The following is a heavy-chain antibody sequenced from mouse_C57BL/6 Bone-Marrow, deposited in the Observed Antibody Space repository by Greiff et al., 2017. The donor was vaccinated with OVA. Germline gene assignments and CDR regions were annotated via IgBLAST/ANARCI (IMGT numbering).Heavy chain of an antibody. CDR1: GFSLTSYG. CDR2: IWSGGST. CDR3: ARSRGLRRGRPYYFDY. J-gene: IGHJ2*01. Sequence: VQLQQSGPGLVQPSQSLSITCTVSGFSLTSYGVHWVRQSPGKGLEWRGVIWSGGSTDYNAAFISRLSISKDKSKSQVFFKMNSLQADDTAIYYCARSRGLRRGRPYYFDYWGQGTTLTVSS. V-gene: IGHV2-2*01. D-gene: IGHD2-2*01.